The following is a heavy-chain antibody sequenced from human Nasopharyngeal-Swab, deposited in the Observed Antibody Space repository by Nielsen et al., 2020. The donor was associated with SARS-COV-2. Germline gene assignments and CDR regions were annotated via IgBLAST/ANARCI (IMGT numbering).Heavy chain of an antibody. Sequence: ASVKVSCKASGYTFTGYYMHWVRQAPGQGLEWMGWINPNSGGTNYAQKFQGRVTMTRDTSISTAYMELSRLRSDDTAVYYCARESIAAAGRDFDCWGQGTLVTVSS. D-gene: IGHD6-13*01. CDR2: INPNSGGT. J-gene: IGHJ4*02. CDR1: GYTFTGYY. V-gene: IGHV1-2*02. CDR3: ARESIAAAGRDFDC.